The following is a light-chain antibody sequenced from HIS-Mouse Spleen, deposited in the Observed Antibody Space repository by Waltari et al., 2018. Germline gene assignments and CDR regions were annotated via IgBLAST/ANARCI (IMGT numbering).Light chain of an antibody. J-gene: IGLJ2*01. CDR2: GNS. V-gene: IGLV1-40*01. CDR1: SSNIGAGYD. Sequence: QSVLTQPPSVSGAPGQRVTISCTGSSSNIGAGYDVHWYQQLPGTAPKLLIHGNSNRPSGVPDRCSGSKSGTSASLAITGLQAEDEADYYCQSYDSSLSGWVFGGGTKLTVL. CDR3: QSYDSSLSGWV.